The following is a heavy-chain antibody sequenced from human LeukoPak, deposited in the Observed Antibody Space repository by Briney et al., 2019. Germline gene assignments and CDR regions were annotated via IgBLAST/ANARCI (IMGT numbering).Heavy chain of an antibody. D-gene: IGHD7-27*01. CDR1: GFTFSGSA. V-gene: IGHV3-73*01. J-gene: IGHJ3*02. Sequence: HSGGSLRLSCAASGFTFSGSAMHWVRQASGKGLEWVGRIRSKANNYATAYAASVKGRFTFSRDDSRNTAYLQMNSLKTEDTAVYYCTLGVFWGSRDAFDIWGQGTMVTVSS. CDR3: TLGVFWGSRDAFDI. CDR2: IRSKANNYAT.